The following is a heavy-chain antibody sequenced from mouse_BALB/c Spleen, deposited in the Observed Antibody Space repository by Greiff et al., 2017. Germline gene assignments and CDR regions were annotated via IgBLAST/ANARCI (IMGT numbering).Heavy chain of an antibody. J-gene: IGHJ2*01. CDR1: GYSITSDYA. D-gene: IGHD4-1*01. CDR3: ARELGYFDY. V-gene: IGHV3-2*02. Sequence: EVQLQESGPGLVKPSQSLSLTCTVTGYSITSDYAWNWIRQFPGNKLEWMGYISYSGSTSYNPSLKSRISITRDTSKNQFFLQLNSVTTEDTATYYCARELGYFDYWGQGTTLTVSS. CDR2: ISYSGST.